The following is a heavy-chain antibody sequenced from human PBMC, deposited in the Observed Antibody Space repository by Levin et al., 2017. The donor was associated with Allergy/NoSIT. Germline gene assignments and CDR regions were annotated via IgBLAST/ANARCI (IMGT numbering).Heavy chain of an antibody. CDR3: ARRRTGRPFDI. CDR1: GYIFTTYW. CDR2: MHPGDSDT. D-gene: IGHD3/OR15-3a*01. V-gene: IGHV5-51*01. Sequence: GGSLRLSCQGSGYIFTTYWIGWVRQMPGKGLEWMGIMHPGDSDTRYSPSFQGQVTISADKSISTAYLQWSSLKASDTAMYYCARRRTGRPFDIWGQGTMVTVSS. J-gene: IGHJ3*02.